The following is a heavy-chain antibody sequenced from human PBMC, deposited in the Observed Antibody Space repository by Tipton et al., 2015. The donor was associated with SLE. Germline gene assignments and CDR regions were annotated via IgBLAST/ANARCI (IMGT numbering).Heavy chain of an antibody. CDR2: ISSSSSYI. J-gene: IGHJ4*02. D-gene: IGHD4-23*01. Sequence: SLRLSCAASGFTFSSYEMNWVRQAPGKGLEWVSYISSSSSYIYYADSVKGRFTISRDNAKNSLYLQMNSLRAEDTAVYYCASLYGGNSVDYWGQGSLVSVSS. CDR3: ASLYGGNSVDY. V-gene: IGHV3-21*05. CDR1: GFTFSSYE.